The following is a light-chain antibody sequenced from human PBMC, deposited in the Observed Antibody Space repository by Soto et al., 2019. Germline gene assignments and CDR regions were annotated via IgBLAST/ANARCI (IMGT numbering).Light chain of an antibody. CDR3: CSYAGSDTLV. CDR1: SSDVGGYNY. J-gene: IGLJ2*01. Sequence: QSALTQPRSVSGSPGQSVTISCTGTSSDVGGYNYVSWYQQHPGKAPTLMIYDVSKRPSGVPDRFSGSKSGNTASLTISGLQAEDEADYCCCSYAGSDTLVFGGGTQVTVL. CDR2: DVS. V-gene: IGLV2-11*01.